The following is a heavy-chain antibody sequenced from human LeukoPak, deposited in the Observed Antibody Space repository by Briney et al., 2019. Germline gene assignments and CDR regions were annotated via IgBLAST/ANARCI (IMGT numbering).Heavy chain of an antibody. D-gene: IGHD6-19*01. CDR2: ISGSGGST. CDR3: ARGAVAVTLYYFDY. V-gene: IGHV3-23*01. CDR1: GFTFSSYA. J-gene: IGHJ4*02. Sequence: GGSLRLSCAASGFTFSSYAMNWVRQSPERGLEWVSAISGSGGSTYYADSVKGRFTISRDNSKNTLYLQMNSLRAEDTAVYYCARGAVAVTLYYFDYWGQGTLVTVSS.